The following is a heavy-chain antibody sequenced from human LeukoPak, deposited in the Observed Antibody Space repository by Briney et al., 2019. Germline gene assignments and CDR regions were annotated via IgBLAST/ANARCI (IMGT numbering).Heavy chain of an antibody. J-gene: IGHJ6*04. CDR1: GFTFSSYE. D-gene: IGHD3-10*02. V-gene: IGHV3-48*03. Sequence: GGSLRLSCAASGFTFSSYEMNWVRQAPGKGLEWVSYISSSGSTIYYADSVKGRFTISRDNAKQSLYLQTNRLRAEDTAVYYCAELGITMIGGVWGKGTTVTISS. CDR2: ISSSGSTI. CDR3: AELGITMIGGV.